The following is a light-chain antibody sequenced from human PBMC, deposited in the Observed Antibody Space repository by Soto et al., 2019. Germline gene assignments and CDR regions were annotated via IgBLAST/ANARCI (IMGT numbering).Light chain of an antibody. Sequence: AIRMTQSPFSLSASVGDRVTITCWASQGISSYLAWYQQKPAKDPKLFIYYASSLQSGVPSRYRGSVSGKDYTLTCSSRQTVDCASCYCRKYYTTPHTFGGATKVEIK. CDR2: YAS. CDR1: QGISSY. V-gene: IGKV1D-43*01. J-gene: IGKJ4*01. CDR3: RKYYTTPHT.